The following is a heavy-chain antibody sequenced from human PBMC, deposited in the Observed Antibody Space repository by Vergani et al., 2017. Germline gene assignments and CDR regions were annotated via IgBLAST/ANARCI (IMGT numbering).Heavy chain of an antibody. CDR1: GGAVSSGSYY. CDR2: IYMTGAT. V-gene: IGHV4-61*02. D-gene: IGHD3-16*01. Sequence: QVQLQESGPGLLKPSQTLSLTCTVSGGAVSSGSYYRSWIRQTAGKKLKKLEWIGRIYMTGATTYNPSFKNRVTISMDKSKNQFSLILNSVTAADTAVYFCARDHWGGTVVGSGDPFDIWGHGTMVTVSS. CDR3: ARDHWGGTVVGSGDPFDI. J-gene: IGHJ3*02.